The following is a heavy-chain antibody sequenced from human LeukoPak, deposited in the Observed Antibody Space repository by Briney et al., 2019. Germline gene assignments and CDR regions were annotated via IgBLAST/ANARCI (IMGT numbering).Heavy chain of an antibody. CDR3: AKTGWGIAVAGTEGAFDI. V-gene: IGHV3-23*01. D-gene: IGHD6-19*01. CDR2: ISGSGGST. Sequence: GGSLRLSCAASGFTFSSYAMSWVRQAPGKGLEWVSAISGSGGSTYYADSVKGRFTISRDNSKNTLYLQMNSLRAEDTAVYYCAKTGWGIAVAGTEGAFDIWAKGQWSPSLQ. CDR1: GFTFSSYA. J-gene: IGHJ3*02.